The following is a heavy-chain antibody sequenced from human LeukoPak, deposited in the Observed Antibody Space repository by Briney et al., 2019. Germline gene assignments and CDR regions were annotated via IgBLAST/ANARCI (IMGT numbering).Heavy chain of an antibody. CDR1: GYSISSGYY. CDR3: ARETGFPKVYFDY. J-gene: IGHJ4*02. D-gene: IGHD1-14*01. CDR2: IYHSGST. V-gene: IGHV4-38-2*02. Sequence: SETLSLTCTVSGYSISSGYYWGWIRQPPGKGLEWIGSIYHSGSTYYNPSLKSRVTISVDTSKNQFSLKLSSVTAADTAVYYCARETGFPKVYFDYWGQGTLVTVSS.